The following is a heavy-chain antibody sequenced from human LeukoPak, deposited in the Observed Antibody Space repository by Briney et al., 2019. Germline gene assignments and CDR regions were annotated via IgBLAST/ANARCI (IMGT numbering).Heavy chain of an antibody. J-gene: IGHJ6*02. Sequence: GASVTVSFKASGYTFTAYYMHWVRQAPGQGLEWMGWINPNSGGTNYAQNFQGRVTMTRDTSITTAYMELSSLSSDDTAVYYCARGIVVVSAAWYYYGMDVWGQGTTVTVSS. CDR1: GYTFTAYY. CDR2: INPNSGGT. V-gene: IGHV1-2*02. CDR3: ARGIVVVSAAWYYYGMDV. D-gene: IGHD2-21*01.